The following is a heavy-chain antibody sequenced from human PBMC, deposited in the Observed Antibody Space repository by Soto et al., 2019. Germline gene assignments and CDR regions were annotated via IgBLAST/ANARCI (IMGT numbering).Heavy chain of an antibody. V-gene: IGHV1-69*01. J-gene: IGHJ6*02. Sequence: VKVSCKASGGTFGRNAINWVRQAPGQGLEWMGGIIPIFGTANYAQKFQGRVTITADESTSTAYMELSSLRSEDTAVYYCARAPVDIVATNYYYYGMDVWGQGTTVTVSS. D-gene: IGHD5-12*01. CDR2: IIPIFGTA. CDR1: GGTFGRNA. CDR3: ARAPVDIVATNYYYYGMDV.